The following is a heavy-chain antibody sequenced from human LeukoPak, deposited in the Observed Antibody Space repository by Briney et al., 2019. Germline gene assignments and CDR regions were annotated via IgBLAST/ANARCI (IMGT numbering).Heavy chain of an antibody. J-gene: IGHJ1*01. Sequence: GGSLRLSCAASGFTFSGSAMHWVRQASGKGLEWVGRIRSKANSYATAYAASVKGRFTISRDDSKNTAYLQMNSLKTEDTAVYYCARPPAIVVVVAVTQAEYFQHWGQGTLVTVSS. CDR2: IRSKANSYAT. CDR1: GFTFSGSA. CDR3: ARPPAIVVVVAVTQAEYFQH. D-gene: IGHD2-15*01. V-gene: IGHV3-73*01.